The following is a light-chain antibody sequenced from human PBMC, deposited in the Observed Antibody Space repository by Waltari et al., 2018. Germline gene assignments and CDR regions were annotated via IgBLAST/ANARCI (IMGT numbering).Light chain of an antibody. Sequence: SSELTQDPAVSVALGPTVSITCQGDSLRRHYASWYQQRPAQAPILILYGQDNRPSGIPDRFSGSTSGNTASLTITGAQAEDEADYYCLSLDTTSTRVFGGGTRLTV. CDR3: LSLDTTSTRV. CDR1: SLRRHY. J-gene: IGLJ3*02. CDR2: GQD. V-gene: IGLV3-19*01.